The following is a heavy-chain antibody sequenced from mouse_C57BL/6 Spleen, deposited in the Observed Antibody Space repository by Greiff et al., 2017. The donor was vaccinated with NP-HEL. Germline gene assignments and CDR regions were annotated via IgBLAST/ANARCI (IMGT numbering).Heavy chain of an antibody. J-gene: IGHJ1*03. Sequence: DVMLVESGGGLVKPGGSLKLSCAASGFTFSDYGMHWVRQAPEKGLEWVAYISSGSSTIYYADTVKGRFTISRDNAKNTLCLQMTSLRSEDTAMYYCARTLTGPGGYCDVWGTGTTVTVSS. CDR1: GFTFSDYG. CDR2: ISSGSSTI. CDR3: ARTLTGPGGYCDV. D-gene: IGHD4-1*01. V-gene: IGHV5-17*01.